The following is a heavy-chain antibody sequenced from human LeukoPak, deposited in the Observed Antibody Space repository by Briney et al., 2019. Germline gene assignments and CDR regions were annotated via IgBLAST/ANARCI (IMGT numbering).Heavy chain of an antibody. CDR1: GITFSDYY. Sequence: PGGSLRLSCVASGITFSDYYMNWIRQAPGKGLEWVSYTSGSGSTKYYADSVKGRFTISRDNAKNSLYLQMNSLRAEDTAVYYCARGGYCSNVVCYTSRSLDYWGQGTLVTVSS. CDR2: TSGSGSTK. J-gene: IGHJ4*02. CDR3: ARGGYCSNVVCYTSRSLDY. D-gene: IGHD2-8*01. V-gene: IGHV3-11*01.